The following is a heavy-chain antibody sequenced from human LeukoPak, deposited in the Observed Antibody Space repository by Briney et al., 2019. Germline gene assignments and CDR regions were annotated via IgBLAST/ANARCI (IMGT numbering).Heavy chain of an antibody. J-gene: IGHJ4*02. CDR2: ISGIGVST. V-gene: IGHV3-23*01. D-gene: IGHD3-10*01. Sequence: QPGGSLRLSCAASGFIFSSYAMSWVRQAPGKGLKWVSVISGIGVSTYYADSVKGRFTISRDNSKKTLYLQMNSLRAEDTAVYYCAKDGINYFGSGSFSGGSLHFDYWGQGTLVTVSS. CDR1: GFIFSSYA. CDR3: AKDGINYFGSGSFSGGSLHFDY.